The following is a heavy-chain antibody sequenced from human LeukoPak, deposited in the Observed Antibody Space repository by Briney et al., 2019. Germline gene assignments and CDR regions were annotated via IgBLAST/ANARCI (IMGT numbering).Heavy chain of an antibody. V-gene: IGHV1-69*05. J-gene: IGHJ4*02. CDR2: IIPIFGTA. Sequence: GSSVKVSCKASGGTFSSYAISWGRQAPGQGLEWMGGIIPIFGTANYSQKFQGRVTITTDESTSTAYMELSSLRSEDTAVYYCARAKSGTRWFGTNFDYWGQGTLVTVSS. CDR1: GGTFSSYA. CDR3: ARAKSGTRWFGTNFDY. D-gene: IGHD3-10*01.